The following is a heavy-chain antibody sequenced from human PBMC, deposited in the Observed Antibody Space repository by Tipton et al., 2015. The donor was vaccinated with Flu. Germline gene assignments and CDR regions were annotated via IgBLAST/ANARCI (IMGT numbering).Heavy chain of an antibody. CDR3: ARGSSWYLHFQH. CDR2: IYYSGST. Sequence: TLSLTCTVSGGSISSYYWSWIRQPPGKGLEWIGYIYYSGSTNYNPSLKSRVTISVDTSKNQFSLKLSSMTAADTAVYYRARGSSWYLHFQHWGQGTLVTVSS. J-gene: IGHJ1*01. D-gene: IGHD6-13*01. CDR1: GGSISSYY. V-gene: IGHV4-59*01.